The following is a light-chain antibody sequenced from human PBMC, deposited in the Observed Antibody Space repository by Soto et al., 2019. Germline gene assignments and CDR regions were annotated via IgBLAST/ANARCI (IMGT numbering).Light chain of an antibody. Sequence: EIVLTQSPGTLSLSPGERATLSCRASQSIGSTYLAWYQQKPGQAPRLVSYGASLRATGIPDRFSVSGSGTDFTLTINRLEPEDFAVFYCQQYATSPPTFGHGTKVEIK. V-gene: IGKV3-20*01. CDR1: QSIGSTY. CDR2: GAS. CDR3: QQYATSPPT. J-gene: IGKJ1*01.